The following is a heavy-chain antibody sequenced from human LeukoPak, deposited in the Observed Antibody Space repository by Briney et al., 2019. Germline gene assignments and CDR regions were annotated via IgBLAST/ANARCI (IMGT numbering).Heavy chain of an antibody. CDR1: GFTFTSSA. D-gene: IGHD5-24*01. CDR2: IVVGSSNT. V-gene: IGHV1-58*02. Sequence: TSVKFSCKASGFTFTSSAMQWVRQARGQRLEWIGCIVVGSSNTNYAQKFQERVTITRYMSTSTAYMELSSLRYEDTAVYYCAAVGMATVEDAFDIWGQGTMVTVSS. J-gene: IGHJ3*02. CDR3: AAVGMATVEDAFDI.